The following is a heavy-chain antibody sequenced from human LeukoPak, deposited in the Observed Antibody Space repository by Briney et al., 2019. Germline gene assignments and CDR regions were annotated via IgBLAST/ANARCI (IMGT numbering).Heavy chain of an antibody. CDR2: ISTSGST. CDR1: GGSISNTY. V-gene: IGHV4-4*07. J-gene: IGHJ4*02. Sequence: SETLSLTCTVSGGSISNTYWNWIRQPAGKGLEWIGRISTSGSTNYNPSLKSRLTMSVDTSKNQFSLKLTSVPAADTAVYYCARASYSGSFHYFDYWGQGTLVTVSS. D-gene: IGHD1-26*01. CDR3: ARASYSGSFHYFDY.